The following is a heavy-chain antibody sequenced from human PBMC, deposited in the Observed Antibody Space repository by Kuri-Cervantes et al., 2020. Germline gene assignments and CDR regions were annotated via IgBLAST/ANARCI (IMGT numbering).Heavy chain of an antibody. V-gene: IGHV3-30-3*01. J-gene: IGHJ4*02. D-gene: IGHD6-19*01. CDR1: GFIFSSNV. CDR2: ISHDGLSK. Sequence: GGSLRLSCVTSGFIFSSNVMHWVRQAPGRGLEWVALISHDGLSKFYANSVRGRVSISRDNSKNTLYLQFSSLRLEDTAVYYCTSPSWGSSGWYPTDYWGQGTLVTVSS. CDR3: TSPSWGSSGWYPTDY.